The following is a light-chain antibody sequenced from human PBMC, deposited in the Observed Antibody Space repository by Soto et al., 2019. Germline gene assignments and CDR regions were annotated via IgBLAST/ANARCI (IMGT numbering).Light chain of an antibody. J-gene: IGKJ2*01. CDR2: DAS. CDR1: QDISSY. CDR3: QQYSNLPRT. V-gene: IGKV1-33*01. Sequence: DIQVTQSPSTLSASVGERATITCQASQDISSYLNWYQQKPGKAPKLLICDASNLETGVPSRFSGSGSGTDFTFTISSLQPEDIATYYCQQYSNLPRTFGQGTKLEIK.